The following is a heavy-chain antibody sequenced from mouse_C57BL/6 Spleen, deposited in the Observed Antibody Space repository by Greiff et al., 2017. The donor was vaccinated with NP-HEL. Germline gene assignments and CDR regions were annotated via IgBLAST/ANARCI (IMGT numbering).Heavy chain of an antibody. V-gene: IGHV1-69*01. J-gene: IGHJ1*03. CDR1: GYTFTSYW. Sequence: VQLQQSGAELVMPGASVKLSCKASGYTFTSYWMHWVKQRPGQGLEWIGEIDPSDSYTNYNQKFKGKSTLTVDKSSSTAYMQLSSLTSEDSAVYYCARIITTVVATFHWYFDVWGTGTTVTVSS. CDR3: ARIITTVVATFHWYFDV. CDR2: IDPSDSYT. D-gene: IGHD1-1*01.